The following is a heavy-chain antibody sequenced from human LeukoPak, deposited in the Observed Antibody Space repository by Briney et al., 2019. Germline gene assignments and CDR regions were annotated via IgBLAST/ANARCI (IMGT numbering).Heavy chain of an antibody. J-gene: IGHJ4*02. CDR2: ISSSSSYI. CDR1: GFIFSSYS. Sequence: GGSLRLSCAASGFIFSSYSMNWVRQAPGKGLEWVSSISSSSSYIYYADSVKGRFTISRDNAKNSLYLQMNSLRAEDTAVYYCARGTIFGVVITLFDYWGQGTLATVSS. CDR3: ARGTIFGVVITLFDY. V-gene: IGHV3-21*01. D-gene: IGHD3-3*01.